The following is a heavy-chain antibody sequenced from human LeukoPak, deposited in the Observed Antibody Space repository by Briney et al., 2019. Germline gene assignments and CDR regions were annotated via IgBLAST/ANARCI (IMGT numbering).Heavy chain of an antibody. CDR3: ARVKATMVRGVILLSGPFDY. CDR1: GFTFSSYG. J-gene: IGHJ4*02. Sequence: GSLRLSCAASGFTFSSYGMHWVRQAPGKGPEWVAVIWYDGSNKYYADSVKGRFTISRDNSKNTLYLQMNSLRAEDTAVYYCARVKATMVRGVILLSGPFDYWGQGTLVTVSS. V-gene: IGHV3-33*01. CDR2: IWYDGSNK. D-gene: IGHD3-10*01.